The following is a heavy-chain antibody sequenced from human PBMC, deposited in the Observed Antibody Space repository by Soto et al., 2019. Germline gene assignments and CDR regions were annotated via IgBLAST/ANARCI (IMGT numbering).Heavy chain of an antibody. Sequence: QITLKESGPTLVKPTQTLTLTCTFSGFSLSTTGVGAGWIRQPPGKALEWLALIYWDDDKRYNPSLNRRLTVXXXTXKNQMVLTMTTVDPVDTATYFCAHRRMRTLGGGFDYWGQGTLVTVSS. CDR3: AHRRMRTLGGGFDY. CDR1: GFSLSTTGVG. V-gene: IGHV2-5*02. CDR2: IYWDDDK. D-gene: IGHD3-16*01. J-gene: IGHJ4*02.